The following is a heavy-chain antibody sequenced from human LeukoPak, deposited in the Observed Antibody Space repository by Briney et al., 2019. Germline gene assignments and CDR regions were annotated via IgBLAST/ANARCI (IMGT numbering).Heavy chain of an antibody. CDR1: GGSISTNTYY. V-gene: IGHV4-39*07. Sequence: SETLSLTCIVSGGSISTNTYYWGWIRLPPGKGLEWIGEIHHRGTTYYNPSLRSRVTISVDTSKNQFSLRLTSVTAADTAVHYCARVTYNGYQHFDYWGQGNLVTVS. J-gene: IGHJ4*02. D-gene: IGHD3-10*01. CDR3: ARVTYNGYQHFDY. CDR2: IHHRGTT.